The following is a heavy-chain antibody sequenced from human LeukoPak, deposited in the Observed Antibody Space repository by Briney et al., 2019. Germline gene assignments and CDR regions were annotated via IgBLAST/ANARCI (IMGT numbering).Heavy chain of an antibody. Sequence: SETLSLTCAVYGGSFSGYYWSWIRQPPGKGLEWIGEINHSGSTNYNPSLKRRVTISVDTSKNQFSLKLSSVTAADTAVYYCARLRGRWLQPFDYWGQGTLVTVSS. V-gene: IGHV4-34*01. D-gene: IGHD5-24*01. CDR3: ARLRGRWLQPFDY. CDR2: INHSGST. CDR1: GGSFSGYY. J-gene: IGHJ4*02.